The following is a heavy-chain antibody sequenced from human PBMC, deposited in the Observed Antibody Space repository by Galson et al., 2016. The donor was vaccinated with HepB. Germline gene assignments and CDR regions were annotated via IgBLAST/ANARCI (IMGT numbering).Heavy chain of an antibody. J-gene: IGHJ5*02. CDR2: IIPIFDTA. V-gene: IGHV1-69*13. CDR3: ARDSSSSLVTSWFDP. Sequence: SVKLSCKASGVTFSNYAISWVRQAPGQGLEWMGGIIPIFDTALYAHSFQGRVTITADESTSTAYMELSSLISEDTAVYYCARDSSSSLVTSWFDPWGQGTLVTVSS. CDR1: GVTFSNYA. D-gene: IGHD6-6*01.